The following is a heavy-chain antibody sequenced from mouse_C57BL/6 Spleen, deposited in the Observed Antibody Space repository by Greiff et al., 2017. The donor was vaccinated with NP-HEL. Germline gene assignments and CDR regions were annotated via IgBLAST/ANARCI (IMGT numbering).Heavy chain of an antibody. Sequence: DVHLVESGGGLVQPGGSLSLSCAASGFTFTDYYMSWVRQPPGKALEWLGFIRNKANGYTTEYSASVKGRFTISRDNSQSILYLQMNALRAEDSATYYCARYYYGSIYAMDYWGQGTSVTVSS. CDR3: ARYYYGSIYAMDY. D-gene: IGHD1-1*01. CDR2: IRNKANGYTT. V-gene: IGHV7-3*01. J-gene: IGHJ4*01. CDR1: GFTFTDYY.